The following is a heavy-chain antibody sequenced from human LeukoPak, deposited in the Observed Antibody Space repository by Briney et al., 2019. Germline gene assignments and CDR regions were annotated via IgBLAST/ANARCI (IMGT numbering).Heavy chain of an antibody. Sequence: GGSLRLSCAASGFTFSSYAMGWVRQAPGKGLEWVSSISSSSSYIYYADSVKGRFTISRDDAKNSLYLQMNSLRAEDTAVYYCARDGDILTGYYPHYYMDVWGKGTTATVSS. CDR2: ISSSSSYI. J-gene: IGHJ6*03. CDR1: GFTFSSYA. D-gene: IGHD3-9*01. V-gene: IGHV3-21*01. CDR3: ARDGDILTGYYPHYYMDV.